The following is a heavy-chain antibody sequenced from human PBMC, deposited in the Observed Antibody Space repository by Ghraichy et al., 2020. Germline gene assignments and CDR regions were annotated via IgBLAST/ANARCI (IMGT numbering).Heavy chain of an antibody. CDR2: IYWDDDK. CDR1: GFSLSTSGVG. J-gene: IGHJ3*02. V-gene: IGHV2-5*05. D-gene: IGHD7-27*01. CDR3: AHAHWGWGSGAFDI. Sequence: SGPTLVKPTQTLTLTCTFSGFSLSTSGVGVGWIRQPPGKALEWLALIYWDDDKRYGPSLKSRLTITKDTSKNQVVLTMTNMDPVDTATYYCAHAHWGWGSGAFDIWGQGTMVTVSS.